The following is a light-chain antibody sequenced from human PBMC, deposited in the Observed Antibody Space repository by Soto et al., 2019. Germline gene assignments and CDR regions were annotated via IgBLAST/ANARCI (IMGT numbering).Light chain of an antibody. CDR3: QQSYSSPPT. CDR1: QSISNH. J-gene: IGKJ1*01. V-gene: IGKV1-39*01. CDR2: AAS. Sequence: DIQMTQSPSSLSASVEDRAIITCRASQSISNHLNWYQHKPGKAPKLLIFAASSLQSGVPSRFSGSRSGPDFTLTISSLQPEDFATYYCQQSYSSPPTFGQGTKVDI.